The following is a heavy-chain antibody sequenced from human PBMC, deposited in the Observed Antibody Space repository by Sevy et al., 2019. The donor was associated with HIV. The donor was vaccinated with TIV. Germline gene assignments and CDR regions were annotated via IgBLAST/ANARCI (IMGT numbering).Heavy chain of an antibody. D-gene: IGHD6-13*01. CDR2: INSDVSST. V-gene: IGHV3-74*01. CDR1: GFTFSSYW. CDR3: ARVLIAAAGTRGFFDY. Sequence: GGSLRLSCAASGFTFSSYWMHWVRQPPGKGLVWVSRINSDVSSTSYADSVKGRFTMSRDNAKNTLYMQMNSLRAEDTAVYYCARVLIAAAGTRGFFDYWGQGTLVTVSS. J-gene: IGHJ4*02.